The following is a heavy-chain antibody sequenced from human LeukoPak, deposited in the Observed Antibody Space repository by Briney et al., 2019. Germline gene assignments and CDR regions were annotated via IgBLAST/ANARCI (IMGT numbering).Heavy chain of an antibody. D-gene: IGHD2-2*01. V-gene: IGHV5-51*01. CDR3: ARHRIQGYARDAFDI. J-gene: IGHJ3*02. CDR2: IYPGDSDT. CDR1: GYSFTSYL. Sequence: GESLKISCKGSGYSFTSYLIGWVRQMPVKGLEWMGIIYPGDSDTRYSPSFQGQVTISADKSISAAYLQWSSLKASDTAMYYCARHRIQGYARDAFDIWGQGTMVTVSS.